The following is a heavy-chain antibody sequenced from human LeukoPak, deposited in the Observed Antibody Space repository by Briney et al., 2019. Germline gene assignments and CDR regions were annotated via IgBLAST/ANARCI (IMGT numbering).Heavy chain of an antibody. CDR3: ARESLGSFAY. Sequence: PGGSLTHSCAASGFTFSSYAMHWVRQSPAKGLEWVVVISYDGGTKYYADSVKDRFTISRDDSKNTLYLQMNSLRAEDTAVYYCARESLGSFAYWGQGPLVTVS. CDR2: ISYDGGTK. V-gene: IGHV3-30-3*01. D-gene: IGHD3-10*01. CDR1: GFTFSSYA. J-gene: IGHJ4*02.